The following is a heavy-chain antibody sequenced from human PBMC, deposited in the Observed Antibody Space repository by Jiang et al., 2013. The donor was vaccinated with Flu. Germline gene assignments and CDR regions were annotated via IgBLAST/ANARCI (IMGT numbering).Heavy chain of an antibody. CDR3: ATYYDYIWGSLDY. J-gene: IGHJ4*02. D-gene: IGHD3-16*01. V-gene: IGHV4-39*07. Sequence: LLKPSETLSLTCTVSGGSISSSSYYWGWIRQPPGKGLEWIGSIYYSGSTYYNPSLKSRVTISVDTSKNQFSLKLSSVTAADTAVYYCATYYDYIWGSLDYWGQGTLVTVSS. CDR1: GGSISSSSYY. CDR2: IYYSGST.